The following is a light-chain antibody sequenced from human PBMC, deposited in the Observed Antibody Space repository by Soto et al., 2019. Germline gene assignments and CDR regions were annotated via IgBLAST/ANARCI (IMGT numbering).Light chain of an antibody. CDR2: AAS. CDR3: QRYYNAPFT. V-gene: IGKV1-27*01. CDR1: QSINRW. Sequence: DIQMTQSPSTLSSSVGDRVTITCRASQSINRWFACYQQQPRKAPKLLIYAASTFESAIPPRFSGSGSGTAFTLPINNLQPEDVATYYCQRYYNAPFTFGGGTKVDIK. J-gene: IGKJ4*01.